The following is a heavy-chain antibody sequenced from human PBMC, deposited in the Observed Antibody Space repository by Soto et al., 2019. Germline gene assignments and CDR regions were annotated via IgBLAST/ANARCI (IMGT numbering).Heavy chain of an antibody. D-gene: IGHD4-17*01. CDR2: ISGSGGST. Sequence: GGSLRLSCAASGFTFSSYAMSWVRQAPGKGLEWVSAISGSGGSTYYADPVKGRFTISRDNSKNTLYLQMNSLRAEDTAVYYCAKKMEGFGGDYSSFDYWGQGTLVTVPQ. CDR3: AKKMEGFGGDYSSFDY. V-gene: IGHV3-23*01. CDR1: GFTFSSYA. J-gene: IGHJ4*02.